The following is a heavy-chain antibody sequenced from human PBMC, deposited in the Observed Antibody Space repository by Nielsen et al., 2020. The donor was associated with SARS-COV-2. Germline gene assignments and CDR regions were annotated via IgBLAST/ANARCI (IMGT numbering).Heavy chain of an antibody. V-gene: IGHV3-30*18. CDR2: ISYDGSNK. Sequence: SLKISCAASGFTFSSYGMHWVRQAPGKGLEWVAVISYDGSNKYYADSVKGRFTISRDNSKNTLYLQMNSLRAEDTAVYYCAKDPQASYWYFDLWGRGTLVTVSS. J-gene: IGHJ2*01. CDR1: GFTFSSYG. CDR3: AKDPQASYWYFDL.